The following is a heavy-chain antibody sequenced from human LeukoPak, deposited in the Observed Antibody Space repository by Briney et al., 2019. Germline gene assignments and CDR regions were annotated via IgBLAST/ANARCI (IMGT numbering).Heavy chain of an antibody. V-gene: IGHV7-4-1*02. J-gene: IGHJ1*01. D-gene: IGHD4-17*01. Sequence: GASVKVSCKASGYTFTSYAMNWVRQAPGQGLEWMGWINTNTGNPTYAQGFTGRFVFSLDTSVSTAYLQISSLKAEDTAVYYRASGEDDYGDYASDFQHWGQGTLVTVSS. CDR1: GYTFTSYA. CDR2: INTNTGNP. CDR3: ASGEDDYGDYASDFQH.